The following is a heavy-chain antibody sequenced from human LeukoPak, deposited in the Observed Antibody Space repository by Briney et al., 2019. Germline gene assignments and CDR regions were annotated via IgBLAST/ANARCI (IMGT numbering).Heavy chain of an antibody. CDR1: GGSISSSNW. D-gene: IGHD6-13*01. Sequence: PSGTLSLTCAVSGGSISSSNWWSWVRQPPGKGLEWIGEIYDSGTMKYNPSLKSRVTISVDKSENQFSLKLSSVTAADTAVYYCAREGPDSTFYGMDVWGQGTTVTVSS. V-gene: IGHV4-4*02. J-gene: IGHJ6*02. CDR3: AREGPDSTFYGMDV. CDR2: IYDSGTM.